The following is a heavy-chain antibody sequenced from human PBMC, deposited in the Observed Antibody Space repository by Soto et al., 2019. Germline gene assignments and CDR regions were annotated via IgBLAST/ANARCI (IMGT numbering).Heavy chain of an antibody. CDR1: GYTLTELS. Sequence: VKVSCKVSGYTLTELSMHWVRQAPGKGLEWMGGFDPEDGETIYAQKFQGRVTMTEDTSTDTAYMELSSLRSEDTAVYYCATPRRGYYYDSSGYFDYWGQGTLVTVSS. V-gene: IGHV1-24*01. D-gene: IGHD3-22*01. CDR2: FDPEDGET. J-gene: IGHJ4*02. CDR3: ATPRRGYYYDSSGYFDY.